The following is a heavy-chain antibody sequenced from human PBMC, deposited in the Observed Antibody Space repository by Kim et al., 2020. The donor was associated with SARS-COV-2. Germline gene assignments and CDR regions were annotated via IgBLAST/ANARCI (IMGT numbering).Heavy chain of an antibody. CDR1: GFTFSSYA. D-gene: IGHD1-1*01. V-gene: IGHV3-30*04. J-gene: IGHJ6*02. Sequence: GGSLRLSCAASGFTFSSYAMHWVRQAPGKGLVWVAVISYDGSNKYYADSVKGRFTISRDNSKNTLYLQMNSLRAEDTAVYYCARAPNGRRYSWNDYYYYGMDVWGQGSTVTVAS. CDR2: ISYDGSNK. CDR3: ARAPNGRRYSWNDYYYYGMDV.